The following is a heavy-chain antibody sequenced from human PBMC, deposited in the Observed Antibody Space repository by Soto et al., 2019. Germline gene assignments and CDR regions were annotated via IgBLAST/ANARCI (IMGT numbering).Heavy chain of an antibody. J-gene: IGHJ6*02. CDR3: ARDRRGGGSTGWYLSYYYYYGMDV. CDR1: GYTFTGYY. V-gene: IGHV1-2*04. CDR2: INPNSGGT. Sequence: GASVKVSCKASGYTFTGYYMHWVRQAPGQGLEWMGWINPNSGGTNYAQKFQGWVTMTRDTSISTAYMELSRLRSDDTAVYYCARDRRGGGSTGWYLSYYYYYGMDVWGQGTTVTVYS. D-gene: IGHD6-19*01.